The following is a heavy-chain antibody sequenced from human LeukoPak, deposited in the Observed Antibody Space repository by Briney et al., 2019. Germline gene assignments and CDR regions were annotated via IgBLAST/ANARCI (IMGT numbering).Heavy chain of an antibody. CDR1: GFSFDNYA. CDR3: VKDLTGTWSFDY. D-gene: IGHD3-9*01. Sequence: GGSLRLSCSASGFSFDNYAMHWVRQAPGKGLEYVSSIGPNGASTLYADSVKDRFTISRDNSRNALYVQLTSLRLEDTALYYCVKDLTGTWSFDYWGQGTLVTVSS. J-gene: IGHJ4*02. CDR2: IGPNGAST. V-gene: IGHV3-64*05.